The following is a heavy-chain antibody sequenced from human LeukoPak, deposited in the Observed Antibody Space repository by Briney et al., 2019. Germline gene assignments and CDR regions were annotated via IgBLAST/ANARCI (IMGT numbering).Heavy chain of an antibody. V-gene: IGHV3-64*01. D-gene: IGHD4-17*01. CDR3: ARDGDYGDYYFDY. CDR1: GFTFSSYA. CDR2: ISSNGGST. Sequence: PGGSLRLSCAASGFTFSSYAMHWVRRAPGKGLEYVSAISSNGGSTYYANSVKGRFTISRDNSKNTLYLQMGSLRAEDMAVYYCARDGDYGDYYFDYWGQGTLVTVSS. J-gene: IGHJ4*02.